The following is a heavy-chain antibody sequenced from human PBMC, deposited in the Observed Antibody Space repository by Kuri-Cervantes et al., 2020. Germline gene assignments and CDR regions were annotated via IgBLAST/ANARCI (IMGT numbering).Heavy chain of an antibody. D-gene: IGHD5-24*01. V-gene: IGHV3-30*03. CDR1: GSTFSSHG. J-gene: IGHJ4*02. CDR2: ISYDGSNK. Sequence: GESLKISCPASGSTFSSHGMHWVRQAPGKGLERVAVISYDGSNKYYADSVKGRFTISRDNSKNTLYLQMNSLRAEDTAVYYCAREWFRDGYENTGIDYWGQGTLVTVSS. CDR3: AREWFRDGYENTGIDY.